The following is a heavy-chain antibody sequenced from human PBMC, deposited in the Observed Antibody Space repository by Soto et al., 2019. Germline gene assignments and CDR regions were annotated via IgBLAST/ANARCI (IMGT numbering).Heavy chain of an antibody. D-gene: IGHD3-10*01. CDR3: ARGWDSGFGELLPNGGAAFDI. V-gene: IGHV3-13*01. J-gene: IGHJ3*02. CDR2: IGTAGDT. Sequence: GGSLRLSCAASGFTFSSYDMHWVRQATGKGLEWVSAIGTAGDTYYPGSVKGRFTISRENAKNSLYLQMNSLRAGDTAVYYCARGWDSGFGELLPNGGAAFDIWGQGTMVTVSS. CDR1: GFTFSSYD.